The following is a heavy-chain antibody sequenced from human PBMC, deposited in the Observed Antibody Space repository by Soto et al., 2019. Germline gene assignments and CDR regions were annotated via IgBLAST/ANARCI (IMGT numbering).Heavy chain of an antibody. CDR3: ARVYWRWLVNNWFDP. Sequence: AGSLTLSCAASGFTFSSYAMHWVRQAPGKGLEWVAVISYDGSNKYYADSVKGRFTISRDNSKNTLYLQMNSLRAEDTAVYYCARVYWRWLVNNWFDPWGQGTLVTVSS. CDR2: ISYDGSNK. D-gene: IGHD6-19*01. CDR1: GFTFSSYA. V-gene: IGHV3-30-3*01. J-gene: IGHJ5*02.